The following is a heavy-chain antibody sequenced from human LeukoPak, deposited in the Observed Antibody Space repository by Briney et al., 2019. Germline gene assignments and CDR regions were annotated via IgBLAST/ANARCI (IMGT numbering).Heavy chain of an antibody. Sequence: PSETLSLTCAVYGGSFSGYYWSWIRQPPGKGLEWIGEITHSGSTNFNPSLKSRVTISVDTSKNQVSLKLRSVTAADTAVYFCARTLAAAGTRIPYYFDYWGQGTLVTVSS. CDR1: GGSFSGYY. J-gene: IGHJ4*02. CDR2: ITHSGST. CDR3: ARTLAAAGTRIPYYFDY. V-gene: IGHV4-34*01. D-gene: IGHD6-13*01.